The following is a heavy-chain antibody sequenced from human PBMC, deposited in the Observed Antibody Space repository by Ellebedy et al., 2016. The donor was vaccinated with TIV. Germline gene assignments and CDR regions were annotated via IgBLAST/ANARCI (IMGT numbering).Heavy chain of an antibody. CDR2: ISYDGSNK. D-gene: IGHD4-17*01. J-gene: IGHJ4*02. CDR1: GFTFSSYG. V-gene: IGHV3-30*18. Sequence: PGGSLRLSCAASGFTFSSYGMHWVRQAPGKGLEWVAVISYDGSNKYYADSVKGRFTISRDNSKNTLYLQMNSLRAEDTAVYYCAKAAYGDLDYWGQGNLVTVSS. CDR3: AKAAYGDLDY.